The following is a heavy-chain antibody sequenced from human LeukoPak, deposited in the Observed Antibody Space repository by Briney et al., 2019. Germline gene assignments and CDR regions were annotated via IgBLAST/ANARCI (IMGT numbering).Heavy chain of an antibody. V-gene: IGHV1-69*05. CDR1: GGTFSSYA. D-gene: IGHD1-26*01. Sequence: SVKVSCKASGGTFSSYAISWVRQAPGQGLEWMGRIIPIFGTANYAQKFQGRVTITTDESTSTAYMELSSLRSEDTAVYYCARDLPLSYFWFDPWGQGTLVTVSS. CDR3: ARDLPLSYFWFDP. CDR2: IIPIFGTA. J-gene: IGHJ5*02.